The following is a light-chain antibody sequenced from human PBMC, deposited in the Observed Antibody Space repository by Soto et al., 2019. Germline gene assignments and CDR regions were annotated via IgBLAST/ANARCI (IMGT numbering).Light chain of an antibody. Sequence: QSVLTQPASVSGSPGQSIPISCTGTSSDGGSYNLVSWYQQHPGKAPKLMIYEVSKWPSGVSNRFSGSKSGNTASLTISGLYAENENDYYCFSYAGRSTFCVVGTRTKVPVL. CDR2: EVS. CDR1: SSDGGSYNL. J-gene: IGLJ1*01. CDR3: FSYAGRSTFCV. V-gene: IGLV2-23*02.